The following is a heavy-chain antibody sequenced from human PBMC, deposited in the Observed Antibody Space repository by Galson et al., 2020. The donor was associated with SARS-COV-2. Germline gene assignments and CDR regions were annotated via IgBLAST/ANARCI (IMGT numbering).Heavy chain of an antibody. Sequence: SVKVSCKASGGTFSSYAISWVRQAPGQGLEWMGGIIPIFGTANYAQKFQGRVTITADKSTSTAYMELSSLRSEDTAVYYCAREGIAAAGPKHDAFDIWGQGTMVTVSS. J-gene: IGHJ3*02. CDR3: AREGIAAAGPKHDAFDI. CDR2: IIPIFGTA. CDR1: GGTFSSYA. V-gene: IGHV1-69*06. D-gene: IGHD6-13*01.